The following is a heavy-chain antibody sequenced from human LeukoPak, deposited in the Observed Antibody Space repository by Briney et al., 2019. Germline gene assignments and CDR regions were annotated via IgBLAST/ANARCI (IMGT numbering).Heavy chain of an antibody. CDR2: INHSGST. D-gene: IGHD3-22*01. CDR1: GGSFSGYY. J-gene: IGHJ4*02. CDR3: AREEYYYDSSGFDY. V-gene: IGHV4-34*01. Sequence: PSETLSLTCAVYGGSFSGYYWSWIRQPPGKGLEWIGEINHSGSTNYNPSLKSRVTISVDTSKNQFSLKLSSVTAADTAVYYCAREEYYYDSSGFDYWGQGTLVTVSS.